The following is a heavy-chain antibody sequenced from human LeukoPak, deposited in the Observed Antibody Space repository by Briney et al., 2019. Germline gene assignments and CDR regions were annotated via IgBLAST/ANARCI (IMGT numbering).Heavy chain of an antibody. CDR1: GFTFSSYS. Sequence: GGSLRLSCAASGFTFSSYSMNWVRQAPGKGLEWVSHITASGTAMFYADSVKGRFTISRDNAKNSLYLQMNSLRDEDTAVYYCARPGITAFDIWGQGTMVTVSS. J-gene: IGHJ3*02. D-gene: IGHD3-10*01. V-gene: IGHV3-48*02. CDR2: ITASGTAM. CDR3: ARPGITAFDI.